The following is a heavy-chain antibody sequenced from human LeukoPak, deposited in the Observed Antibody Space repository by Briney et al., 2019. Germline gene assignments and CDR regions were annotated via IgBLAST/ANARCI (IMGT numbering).Heavy chain of an antibody. D-gene: IGHD3-3*01. CDR1: GGSFSGYY. V-gene: IGHV4-34*01. J-gene: IGHJ6*02. CDR3: ARRSGLYYHGMDV. CDR2: INHSGST. Sequence: SETLSLTCAVYGGSFSGYYWSWIRQPPGKGLEWIGEINHSGSTNYNPSLKSRVTISVDTSKNQFSLKLSSVTAADTAAYYCARRSGLYYHGMDVWGQGTTVTVSS.